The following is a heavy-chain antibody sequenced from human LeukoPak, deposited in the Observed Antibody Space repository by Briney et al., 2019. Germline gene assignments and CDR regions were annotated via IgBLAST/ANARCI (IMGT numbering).Heavy chain of an antibody. D-gene: IGHD3-10*01. Sequence: GGSLLLSCGASGFPFIRYDMRGVRQEPGRGREGGYDISGSGGSTYYAASVNRRFTISRDHSKNTLYLQMNRLTPEVTAVYSCAKDDGQTIMVRGVIRPFDYWGQGTLVTVSS. CDR1: GFPFIRYD. J-gene: IGHJ4*02. V-gene: IGHV3-23*01. CDR3: AKDDGQTIMVRGVIRPFDY. CDR2: ISGSGGST.